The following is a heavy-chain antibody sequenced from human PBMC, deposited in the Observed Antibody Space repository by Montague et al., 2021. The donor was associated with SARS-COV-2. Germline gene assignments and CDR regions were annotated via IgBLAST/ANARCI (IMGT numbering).Heavy chain of an antibody. CDR3: AGELGFYGMDV. V-gene: IGHV3-30*03. Sequence: SLRLSCAASGFTFSSYSMNWVRQAPGKGLEWVAVISYDGSNKYYADSVKGRFTISRDNSKNTLYLQMNSLRAEDTAVYYCAGELGFYGMDVWGQGTTVTVSS. CDR1: GFTFSSYS. D-gene: IGHD3-3*02. J-gene: IGHJ6*02. CDR2: ISYDGSNK.